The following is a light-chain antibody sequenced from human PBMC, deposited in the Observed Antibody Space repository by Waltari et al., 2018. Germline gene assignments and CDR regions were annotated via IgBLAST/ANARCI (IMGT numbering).Light chain of an antibody. CDR3: MQALQTSIT. J-gene: IGKJ5*01. CDR1: QSLLHSNGYNY. CDR2: VGS. Sequence: EIVLTQSPLSLPVTLGEPASISCTSSQSLLHSNGYNYLDRYVQRPGLPPRLLIYVGSYRASGVPDRFSGSGSVTDFTLKISKVEAEDVGVYYCMQALQTSITFGQGTRLEIK. V-gene: IGKV2-28*01.